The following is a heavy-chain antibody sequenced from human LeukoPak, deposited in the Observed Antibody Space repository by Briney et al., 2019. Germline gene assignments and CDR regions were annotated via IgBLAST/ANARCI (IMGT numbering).Heavy chain of an antibody. CDR3: ARYYDTTGSLDY. V-gene: IGHV4-59*01. CDR2: IHCSGST. CDR1: GGSISGYY. D-gene: IGHD3-22*01. Sequence: SETLSLTCTVSGGSISGYYWNWIRQPPAEGLEWIGYIHCSGSTNSNPSLKSRVTISVDTSTNQFSLKLNSVTAADTAIYYCARYYDTTGSLDYWGQGTLVTVSS. J-gene: IGHJ4*02.